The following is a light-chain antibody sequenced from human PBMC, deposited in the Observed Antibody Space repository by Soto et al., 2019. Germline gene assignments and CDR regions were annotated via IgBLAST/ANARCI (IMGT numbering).Light chain of an antibody. CDR1: SSNIGAGYD. J-gene: IGLJ2*01. CDR3: QSYDSSLRGV. V-gene: IGLV1-40*01. Sequence: QAVVTQPPSVSGAPGQRVTISCTGSSSNIGAGYDVHWYQQLPGTAPKLLIHGNSNRPSGVPDRFSGSKSGTSASLAITGLQAEDAADYYCQSYDSSLRGVFGAGTQLTVL. CDR2: GNS.